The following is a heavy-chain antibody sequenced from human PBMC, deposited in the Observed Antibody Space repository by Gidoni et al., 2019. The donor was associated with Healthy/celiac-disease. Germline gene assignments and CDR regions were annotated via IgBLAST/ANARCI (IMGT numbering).Heavy chain of an antibody. CDR2: IYYSGST. D-gene: IGHD2-2*01. V-gene: IGHV4-31*01. CDR1: GGSLSSGGYY. J-gene: IGHJ6*02. CDR3: ARGRVVPAAISYYYYGMDV. Sequence: QVQLQESGPGLVKPSQTLSLTCTVSGGSLSSGGYYWSWIRPHPGKGLEWIGYIYYSGSTYYNPSLKSLVTISVDTSKNQFSLKLSSVTAADTAVYYCARGRVVPAAISYYYYGMDVWGQGTTVTVSS.